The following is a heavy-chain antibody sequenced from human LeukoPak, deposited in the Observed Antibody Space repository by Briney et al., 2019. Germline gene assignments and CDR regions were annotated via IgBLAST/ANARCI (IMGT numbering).Heavy chain of an antibody. CDR2: ISAYNGNT. CDR3: ARGHNFGYCSGGSCYSTSNYYYGMDV. V-gene: IGHV1-18*01. D-gene: IGHD2-15*01. J-gene: IGHJ6*02. Sequence: ASVKVSCKASGYTFTSYGISWVRQAPGQGLEWIGWISAYNGNTNYAQKLQGRVTMTTDTSTSTAYMELRSLRSDDTAVYYCARGHNFGYCSGGSCYSTSNYYYGMDVWGQGTTVTVSS. CDR1: GYTFTSYG.